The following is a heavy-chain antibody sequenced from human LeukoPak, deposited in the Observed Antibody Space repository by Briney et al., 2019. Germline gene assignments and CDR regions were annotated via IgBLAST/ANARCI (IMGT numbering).Heavy chain of an antibody. CDR3: AGAPEFSSGWLLDY. CDR1: GDSISTYY. V-gene: IGHV4-4*07. CDR2: IHTSGST. D-gene: IGHD6-19*01. J-gene: IGHJ4*02. Sequence: SETLSLTCSVSGDSISTYYWSWIRQSAGKGLEWIGRIHTSGSTNYNPSLKSRVTMSVDTSKTQFSLKVSSVTAADTGVYYCAGAPEFSSGWLLDYWGQGSLVTVSS.